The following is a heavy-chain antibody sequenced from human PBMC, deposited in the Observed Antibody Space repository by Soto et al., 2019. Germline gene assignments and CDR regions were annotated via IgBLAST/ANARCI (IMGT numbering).Heavy chain of an antibody. CDR3: ARDPQEWEHLLAD. CDR1: GFTFSSYG. CDR2: ISYDGSNK. V-gene: IGHV3-30*03. J-gene: IGHJ4*02. Sequence: GGSLRLSCAASGFTFSSYGMHWVRQAPGKGLEWVAVISYDGSNKYYADSVKGRFTVSRDNARNLLFLQMDSLRADDTALYYWARDPQEWEHLLADRGKGTLVTVSS. D-gene: IGHD1-26*01.